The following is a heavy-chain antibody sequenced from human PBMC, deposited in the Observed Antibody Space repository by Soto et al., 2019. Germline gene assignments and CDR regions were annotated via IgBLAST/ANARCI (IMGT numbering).Heavy chain of an antibody. CDR1: GGSISSYY. V-gene: IGHV4-59*01. J-gene: IGHJ6*02. CDR3: ARGDIAAAGPLGYYGMDV. D-gene: IGHD6-13*01. Sequence: PSETLSLTSTVSGGSISSYYWSWIRQPPGKVLEWIGYIYYSGSTNYNPSLKSRVTISVDTSKNQFSLKLSSVTAADTAVYYCARGDIAAAGPLGYYGMDVWGQGTTVTVSS. CDR2: IYYSGST.